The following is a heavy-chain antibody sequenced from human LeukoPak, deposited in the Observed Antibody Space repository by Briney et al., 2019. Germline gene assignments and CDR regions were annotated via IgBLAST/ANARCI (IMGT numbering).Heavy chain of an antibody. CDR2: ISAYNGNT. CDR3: ASSDCSGGSCYLDY. Sequence: ASVKVSCKASGYTFTSYGISWVRQAPGQGLEWMGWISAYNGNTNYAQKLQGRVTMTTDTSTSTAYMELRSLRSDDTAVYYCASSDCSGGSCYLDYWGQGTLVTVSS. D-gene: IGHD2-15*01. CDR1: GYTFTSYG. J-gene: IGHJ4*02. V-gene: IGHV1-18*01.